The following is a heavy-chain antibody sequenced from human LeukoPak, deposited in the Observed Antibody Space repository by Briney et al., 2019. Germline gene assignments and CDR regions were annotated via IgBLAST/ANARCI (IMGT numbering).Heavy chain of an antibody. Sequence: PGGSLRLSCAASGFRFDDSAMHWVRQAPGKGLEWVAVISYDGSEKMYADSMRGRLTMSRGHTKTTLSLQINSLRIDDTAVYYCAPGLAQFENPLDLWGQGTLVTVSS. V-gene: IGHV3-30*04. CDR3: APGLAQFENPLDL. CDR1: GFRFDDSA. J-gene: IGHJ4*02. CDR2: ISYDGSEK. D-gene: IGHD3-9*01.